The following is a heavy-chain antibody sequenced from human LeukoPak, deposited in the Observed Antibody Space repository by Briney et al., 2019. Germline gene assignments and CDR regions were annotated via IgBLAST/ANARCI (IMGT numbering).Heavy chain of an antibody. J-gene: IGHJ4*02. CDR1: GGTFSIYA. CDR3: ARGDYYFDY. V-gene: IGHV1-69*13. D-gene: IGHD3/OR15-3a*01. Sequence: ASVRVSFKDSGGTFSIYAISWVRHAPGQGLEWMGRIIPIFGTANYAQKFQGRVTITADESTSTAYMELSSLRSEDTAVYYCARGDYYFDYWGQGTLVTVSS. CDR2: IIPIFGTA.